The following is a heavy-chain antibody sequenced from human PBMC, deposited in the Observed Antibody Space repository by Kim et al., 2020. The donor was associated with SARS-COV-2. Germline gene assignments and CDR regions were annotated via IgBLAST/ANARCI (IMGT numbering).Heavy chain of an antibody. CDR2: IYCSGST. J-gene: IGHJ4*02. CDR1: GGSISSSSYY. D-gene: IGHD3-22*01. CDR3: ARLDSSGYFLDY. Sequence: SETLSLTCTVSGGSISSSSYYWGWIRQPPGKGLEWIGSIYCSGSTYYNPSLKSRVTISVDTSKNQFSLKLSSVTAADTAVYYCARLDSSGYFLDYWGQGT. V-gene: IGHV4-39*01.